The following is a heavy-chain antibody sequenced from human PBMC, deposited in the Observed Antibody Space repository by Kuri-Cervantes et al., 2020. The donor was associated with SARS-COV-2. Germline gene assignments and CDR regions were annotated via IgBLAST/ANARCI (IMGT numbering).Heavy chain of an antibody. Sequence: KVSCKGSGYSFTNYWISWVRQMPGKGLEWMGRIDPSDSYTNYSPSFQGHVTISADKSISTAYLQWSSLKASDTAMYYCARHARIAAREMFDYWGQGTLVTVSS. J-gene: IGHJ4*02. CDR2: IDPSDSYT. D-gene: IGHD6-6*01. CDR1: GYSFTNYW. CDR3: ARHARIAAREMFDY. V-gene: IGHV5-10-1*01.